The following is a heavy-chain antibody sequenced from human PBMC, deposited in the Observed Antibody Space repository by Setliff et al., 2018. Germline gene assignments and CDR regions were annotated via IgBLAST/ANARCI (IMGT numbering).Heavy chain of an antibody. D-gene: IGHD3-22*01. CDR1: GGSFSSYY. V-gene: IGHV4-34*01. J-gene: IGHJ5*02. CDR2: IHHSGST. CDR3: ARGPRFDYESPTYRRRFDP. Sequence: SETLSLTCAVYGGSFSSYYWNWIRQPPGKGLEWIGEIHHSGSTKYNPSLKSRVTISVDTSKNLFSLKLSSVTAADTAVYFCARGPRFDYESPTYRRRFDPWGQGTAVTVSS.